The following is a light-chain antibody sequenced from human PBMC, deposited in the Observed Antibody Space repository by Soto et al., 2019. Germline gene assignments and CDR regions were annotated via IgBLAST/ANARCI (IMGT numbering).Light chain of an antibody. CDR2: AAS. V-gene: IGKV1-39*01. CDR1: QGISNH. J-gene: IGKJ5*01. CDR3: QQSYSTPIT. Sequence: DIQMTQSPSAMSASVWDRVTITCRASQGISNHLVWFQQRPGKVPKLLIYAASSLQSGVPSRFSGSGSGTDFTLTISSLQPEDFATYYCQQSYSTPITFGQGTRLEIK.